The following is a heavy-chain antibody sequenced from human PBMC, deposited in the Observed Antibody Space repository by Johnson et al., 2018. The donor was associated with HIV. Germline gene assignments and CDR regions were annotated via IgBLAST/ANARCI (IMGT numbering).Heavy chain of an antibody. J-gene: IGHJ3*02. D-gene: IGHD2-15*01. CDR2: ISPSDSTI. CDR1: GFTFSDYY. CDR3: ARDWAVLGATWSDAFDI. V-gene: IGHV3-11*04. Sequence: QVQLVESGGGLVQPGGSLRLSCAASGFTFSDYYMRWIRQAPGKGLEWVSYISPSDSTIYYADSVKGRFTISRDNANNSLYLQMNSLRAEDTAVYYCARDWAVLGATWSDAFDIWGQGTMVTVSS.